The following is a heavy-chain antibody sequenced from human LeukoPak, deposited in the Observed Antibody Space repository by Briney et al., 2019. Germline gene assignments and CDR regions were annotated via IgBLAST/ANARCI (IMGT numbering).Heavy chain of an antibody. CDR1: GGSISSSSYY. Sequence: SETLSLTCTVSGGSISSSSYYWGWIRQPPGKGLEWIGSIYYSGSTYYNPSLKSRVTISVDSSKNQFSLKLSSVTAADTAVYYCARDAATRSLYNWFDPWGQGTLVTVSS. V-gene: IGHV4-39*02. CDR3: ARDAATRSLYNWFDP. D-gene: IGHD5-24*01. J-gene: IGHJ5*02. CDR2: IYYSGST.